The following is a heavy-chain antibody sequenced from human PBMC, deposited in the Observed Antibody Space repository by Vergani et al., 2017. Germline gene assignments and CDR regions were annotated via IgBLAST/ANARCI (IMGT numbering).Heavy chain of an antibody. V-gene: IGHV4-61*02. Sequence: QVQLQESGPGLVKPSQTLSLTCTVSGGSISSGSYYWSWIRQPAGKGLEWIGRIYTSGSTNYNPSLKSRVTISVDTSKNQFSLKLSSVTAADTAVYYCARVTHAFDIWGQGTMVTVSS. CDR2: IYTSGST. CDR3: ARVTHAFDI. CDR1: GGSISSGSYY. J-gene: IGHJ3*02.